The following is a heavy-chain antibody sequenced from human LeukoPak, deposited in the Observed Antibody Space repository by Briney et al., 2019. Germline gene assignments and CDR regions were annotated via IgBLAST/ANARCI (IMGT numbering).Heavy chain of an antibody. J-gene: IGHJ6*02. CDR1: GFTFSSYE. Sequence: GGSLRLSCAASGFTFSSYEMNWVRQAPGKGLEWVSYISSSGSTIYYADSMKGRFTISRDNAKNSLSLQMNSLRAEDTAVYYCARPADHYYYGMDVWGQGTTLTVSS. CDR2: ISSSGSTI. V-gene: IGHV3-48*03. CDR3: ARPADHYYYGMDV.